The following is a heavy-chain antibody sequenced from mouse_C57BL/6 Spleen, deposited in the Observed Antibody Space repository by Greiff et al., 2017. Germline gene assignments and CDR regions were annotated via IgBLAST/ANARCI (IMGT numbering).Heavy chain of an antibody. J-gene: IGHJ1*03. CDR2: ISSGSSTI. D-gene: IGHD1-1*01. CDR3: ARRDGSSYRYFDV. V-gene: IGHV5-17*01. CDR1: GFTFSDYG. Sequence: EVMLVESGGGLVKPGGSLKLSCAASGFTFSDYGMHWVRQAPEKGLEWVAYISSGSSTIYYADTVKGRFTISRDNAKNTLFLQLTSLRSEDTARYYCARRDGSSYRYFDVWGTGTTVTVSS.